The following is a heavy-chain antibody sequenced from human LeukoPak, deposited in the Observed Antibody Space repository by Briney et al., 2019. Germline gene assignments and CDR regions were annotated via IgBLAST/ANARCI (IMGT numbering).Heavy chain of an antibody. CDR3: ARGYQSGHYYY. J-gene: IGHJ4*02. D-gene: IGHD3-22*01. Sequence: WGSLRLSCAASGFTFSSYSMNWVRQAPGKGLEWVSSISSSSSYIYYADSVKGRFTISRDNAKNSLYLQMNSLRAEDTAVYFCARGYQSGHYYYWGQGTLVAVSS. CDR2: ISSSSSYI. V-gene: IGHV3-21*01. CDR1: GFTFSSYS.